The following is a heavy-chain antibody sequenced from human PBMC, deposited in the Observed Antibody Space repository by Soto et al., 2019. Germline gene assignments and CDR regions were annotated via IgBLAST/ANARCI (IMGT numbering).Heavy chain of an antibody. CDR1: GVTISGYY. J-gene: IGHJ4*02. CDR2: IDYNGEYT. CDR3: APHSDSNLDY. V-gene: IGHV3-11*06. D-gene: IGHD4-4*01. Sequence: ESGGGLVKPGGSLRLSCEASGVTISGYYMTWIRQAPGKGLEWVSYIDYNGEYTKYVDSAKGRFTISRDNAKNSLYLQMNGLRAEDTAVYYCAPHSDSNLDYRGQGTLVTVSS.